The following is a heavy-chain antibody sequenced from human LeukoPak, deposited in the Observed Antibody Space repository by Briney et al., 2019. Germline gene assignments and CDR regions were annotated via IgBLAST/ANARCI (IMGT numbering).Heavy chain of an antibody. Sequence: PSQTLSPTCTVSGGSISSGGYYWSWIRQHPGKGLEWIGSIYYSGSTYYNPSLKSRVMKSVDTSKNQFSLKLSSVTAADTAVYYCARDSGNYYFDYWGQGTLVTVSS. CDR1: GGSISSGGYY. CDR3: ARDSGNYYFDY. V-gene: IGHV4-31*03. D-gene: IGHD1-26*01. J-gene: IGHJ4*02. CDR2: IYYSGST.